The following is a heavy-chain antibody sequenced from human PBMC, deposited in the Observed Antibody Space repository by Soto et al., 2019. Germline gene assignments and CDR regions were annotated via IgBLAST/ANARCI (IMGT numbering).Heavy chain of an antibody. Sequence: GASVKVSCKASGYTFTSYAMHWVRQAPGQRLEWVGWINAGNGNTKYSQKFQGRVTITRDTSASTAYMELSSLRSEDTAVYYCAREFPSGIPSLNKGGDHSPFFDVSWRYYYYGMDVWGQGTTVTVSS. V-gene: IGHV1-3*01. J-gene: IGHJ6*02. D-gene: IGHD4-17*01. CDR3: AREFPSGIPSLNKGGDHSPFFDVSWRYYYYGMDV. CDR2: INAGNGNT. CDR1: GYTFTSYA.